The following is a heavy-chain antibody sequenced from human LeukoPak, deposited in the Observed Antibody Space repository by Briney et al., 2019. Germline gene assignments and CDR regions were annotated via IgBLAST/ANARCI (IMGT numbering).Heavy chain of an antibody. J-gene: IGHJ4*02. CDR2: ISGDGGST. Sequence: GGSLRLSCAASGFTFDDYAMHWVRQAPGKGLEWVSLISGDGGSTYYADSVKGRFTISRDNSKNSLYLQMNSLRTEDTALYYCAKLPGCGSGIRRLDYWGQGTLVTVSS. CDR1: GFTFDDYA. D-gene: IGHD3-10*01. CDR3: AKLPGCGSGIRRLDY. V-gene: IGHV3-43*02.